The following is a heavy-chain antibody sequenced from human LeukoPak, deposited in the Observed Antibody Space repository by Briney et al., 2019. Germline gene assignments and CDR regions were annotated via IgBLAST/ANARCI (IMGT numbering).Heavy chain of an antibody. D-gene: IGHD5-18*01. J-gene: IGHJ4*02. V-gene: IGHV4-34*01. CDR1: GGSFSGYY. Sequence: SETLSLTCAVYGGSFSGYYWSWIRQPPGKGLEWIGEINHSGSTYYNPSLKSRVTISVDTSKNQFSLKLSSVIAADTAVYYCARLYSYGYGFLWGQGTLVTVSS. CDR2: INHSGST. CDR3: ARLYSYGYGFL.